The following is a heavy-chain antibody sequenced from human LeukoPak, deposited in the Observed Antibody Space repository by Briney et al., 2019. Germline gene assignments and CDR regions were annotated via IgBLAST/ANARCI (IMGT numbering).Heavy chain of an antibody. V-gene: IGHV3-48*02. Sequence: QAGGSLRLSCAASGFTFSSYSMNWVRQAPGKGLEWVSYISSSSSTIYYADSVKGRFTISRDNAKNSLYLQMNSLRDEDTAVYYCARDNYGDYVAVFDYWGQGTLVTVSS. CDR2: ISSSSSTI. CDR3: ARDNYGDYVAVFDY. D-gene: IGHD4-17*01. CDR1: GFTFSSYS. J-gene: IGHJ4*02.